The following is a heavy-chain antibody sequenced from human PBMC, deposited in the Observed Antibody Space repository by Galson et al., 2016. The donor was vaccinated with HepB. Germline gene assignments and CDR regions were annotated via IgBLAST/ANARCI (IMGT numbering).Heavy chain of an antibody. CDR3: ARPYTYYFGSGSYFDVLHYGMDV. CDR2: ISASSSTI. V-gene: IGHV3-48*01. J-gene: IGHJ6*02. D-gene: IGHD3-10*01. Sequence: SLRLSCAASGFRFSDYNMNWVRQAPGRGLEWVAYISASSSTIYYADSVKGRFTISRDNANNSLSLQMNSLRAEDTAFYYCARPYTYYFGSGSYFDVLHYGMDVWGQGTTVTVSS. CDR1: GFRFSDYN.